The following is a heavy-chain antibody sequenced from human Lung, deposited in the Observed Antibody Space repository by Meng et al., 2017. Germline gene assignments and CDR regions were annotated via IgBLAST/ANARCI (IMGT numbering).Heavy chain of an antibody. CDR2: NHHSGST. CDR3: ARGPTTMAHDFDY. J-gene: IGHJ4*02. Sequence: QVPQQHWGPGLWQPSGTLSLTGVVSGGSFSDYSWSWIRQPPGKGLRWIGENHHSGSTNYNPAIASRATISVDTSQNNLSLKLSSVTAADSAVYYCARGPTTMAHDFDYWGQGTLVTVSS. V-gene: IGHV4-34*01. D-gene: IGHD4-11*01. CDR1: GGSFSDYS.